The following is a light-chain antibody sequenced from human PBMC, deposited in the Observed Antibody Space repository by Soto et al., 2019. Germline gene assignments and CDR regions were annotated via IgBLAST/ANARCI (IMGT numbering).Light chain of an antibody. Sequence: DIVLTQTPLSLSVIPGQPASISCRTSQSLLYSDGKTYLYWYLQKPGQPPHLLIYEGFNRFSGVXDXXSVSGSGTDFTLKISRVEAEDCGVYYCLQTIQLPLTFGGGTKVEIK. J-gene: IGKJ4*01. V-gene: IGKV2D-29*01. CDR3: LQTIQLPLT. CDR1: QSLLYSDGKTY. CDR2: EGF.